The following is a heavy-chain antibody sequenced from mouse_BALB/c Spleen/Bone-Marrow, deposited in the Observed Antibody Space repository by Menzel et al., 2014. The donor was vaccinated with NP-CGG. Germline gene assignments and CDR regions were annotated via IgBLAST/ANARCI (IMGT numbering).Heavy chain of an antibody. CDR2: INPYNGGT. J-gene: IGHJ2*01. CDR1: GYSFTGYF. V-gene: IGHV1-20*02. CDR3: ARSGYYGSSYFDY. D-gene: IGHD1-1*01. Sequence: VQLQQSGPELVKPGASVKISCKASGYSFTGYFMNWVMQSHGKSLEWIGRINPYNGGTFYNQKFKGKATLTVDKSSSTAHMELRSLASEDSAVYYCARSGYYGSSYFDYWGRGTTLTVSS.